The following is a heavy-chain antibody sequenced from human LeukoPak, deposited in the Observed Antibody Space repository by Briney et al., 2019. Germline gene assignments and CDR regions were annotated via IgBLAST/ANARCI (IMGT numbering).Heavy chain of an antibody. CDR3: AKGKGSSLDLGSVGARLGGFDY. J-gene: IGHJ4*02. Sequence: GGSLRLSCAASGFTFSSYSMTWVRQTPGKGLQWVSYISSGSSTVYYADSVRGRFTISRDNAENSLYLQMNSLRAEDTAVYYCAKGKGSSLDLGSVGARLGGFDYWGQGTLVTVSS. V-gene: IGHV3-48*04. CDR2: ISSGSSTV. CDR1: GFTFSSYS. D-gene: IGHD1-26*01.